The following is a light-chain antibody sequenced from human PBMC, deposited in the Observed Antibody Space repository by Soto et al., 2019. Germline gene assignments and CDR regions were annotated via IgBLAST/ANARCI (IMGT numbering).Light chain of an antibody. Sequence: QSVLTQPPSASGNPGQRVTISCSGSSSNIGSNTVNWYQQLPGTAPKLLIYSNNQRPSGVPDRFSGSKSGTSASLAISGLQSEDEADYYCAAWDDSLNGNWVFGGGTQLTV. CDR3: AAWDDSLNGNWV. CDR1: SSNIGSNT. J-gene: IGLJ3*02. CDR2: SNN. V-gene: IGLV1-44*01.